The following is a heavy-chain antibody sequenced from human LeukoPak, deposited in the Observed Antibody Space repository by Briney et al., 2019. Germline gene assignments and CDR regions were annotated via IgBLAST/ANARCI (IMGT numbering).Heavy chain of an antibody. Sequence: ASVKVSCKTSGYTFINYDINWVRQATGQGLEWMGWMNPNSGNPGYAQKLQGRVTITRNTSISTAYMELSSLRSEDTAVYYCARASNYYGDAFDIWGQGTMVTVSS. CDR1: GYTFINYD. V-gene: IGHV1-8*03. CDR3: ARASNYYGDAFDI. CDR2: MNPNSGNP. D-gene: IGHD4-11*01. J-gene: IGHJ3*02.